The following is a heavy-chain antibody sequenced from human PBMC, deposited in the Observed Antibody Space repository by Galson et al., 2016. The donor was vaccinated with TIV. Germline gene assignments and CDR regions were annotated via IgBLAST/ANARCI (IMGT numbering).Heavy chain of an antibody. CDR1: GYTFTDYA. V-gene: IGHV7-4-1*02. Sequence: SVKVSCKASGYTFTDYAMTWVRQAPGRGLEWMGWINTNAAYPTYAQGFKGRFVFSLDTSVSTAYLQISSLKAEDTAVYYCARDISTQQLAPFYFDYWGQGALVTVSS. CDR2: INTNAAYP. CDR3: ARDISTQQLAPFYFDY. D-gene: IGHD6-13*01. J-gene: IGHJ4*02.